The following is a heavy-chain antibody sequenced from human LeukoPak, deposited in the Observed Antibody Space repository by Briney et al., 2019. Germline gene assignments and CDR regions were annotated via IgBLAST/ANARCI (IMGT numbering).Heavy chain of an antibody. J-gene: IGHJ6*03. D-gene: IGHD3-10*01. V-gene: IGHV4-30-4*02. CDR1: GGPISSGDYY. CDR3: ARVAIVRGVKDYYMDV. CDR2: IYYSGST. Sequence: PSETLSLTCTVSGGPISSGDYYWRWLRQPPGTGLEWIGYIYYSGSTYYNPSLKSRVTISVDTSNNQFSLKLSSVTAADTAVYYCARVAIVRGVKDYYMDVWGKGTTVTVSS.